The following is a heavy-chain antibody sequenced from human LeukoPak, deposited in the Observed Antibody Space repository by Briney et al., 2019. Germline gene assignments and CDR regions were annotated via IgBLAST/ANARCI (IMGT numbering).Heavy chain of an antibody. V-gene: IGHV3-74*01. J-gene: IGHJ4*02. CDR2: IKSDGSTT. Sequence: GGSLRLSCAASGFTFSSYWMHWVRHAPGKGLVWVSRIKSDGSTTTYADSVKGRFTISRDNAKNTLYLQMNSLRAEDTAVYYCARVVDTHCNYWGQGTLVTVSS. D-gene: IGHD5-18*01. CDR1: GFTFSSYW. CDR3: ARVVDTHCNY.